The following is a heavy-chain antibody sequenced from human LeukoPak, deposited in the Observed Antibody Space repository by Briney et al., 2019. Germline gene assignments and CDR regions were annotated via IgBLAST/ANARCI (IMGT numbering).Heavy chain of an antibody. V-gene: IGHV3-21*01. CDR3: ARDGRDQWELLDY. CDR2: ISSSSSYI. Sequence: GGSLRLSCAASGFTFSSYWMSWVRQAPGKGLEWVSSISSSSSYIYYADSVKGRFTISRDNAKNSLYLQMNSLRAEDTAVYYCARDGRDQWELLDYWGQGTLVTVSS. D-gene: IGHD1-26*01. J-gene: IGHJ4*02. CDR1: GFTFSSYW.